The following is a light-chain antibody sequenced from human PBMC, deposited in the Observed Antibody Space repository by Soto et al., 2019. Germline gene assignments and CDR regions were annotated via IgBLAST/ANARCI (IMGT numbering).Light chain of an antibody. Sequence: DVVMTQTPLSLSVAPGQPSSISCKSSQSLLHITGETFLFWYLQKPGQSPQLLIYEVSTRVSGVPDRFSGSGSGTDFTLEVSRVETDDVGIYYCMQSTQLPPTFGQGTRLEI. J-gene: IGKJ5*01. CDR1: QSLLHITGETF. CDR2: EVS. V-gene: IGKV2D-29*02. CDR3: MQSTQLPPT.